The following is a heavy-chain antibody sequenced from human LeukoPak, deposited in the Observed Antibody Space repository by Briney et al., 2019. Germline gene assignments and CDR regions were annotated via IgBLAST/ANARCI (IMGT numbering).Heavy chain of an antibody. V-gene: IGHV3-64*01. CDR2: ISSNGGST. J-gene: IGHJ4*02. Sequence: GGXXRPSCAASGFTFSSYAMHWVRQAPGKGLEYVSAISSNGGSTYYANSVKGRFTISRDNSKNTLYLQMGSLRAEDMAVYYCARGGRLGDYFDYWGQGTLVTVSS. CDR3: ARGGRLGDYFDY. D-gene: IGHD3-16*01. CDR1: GFTFSSYA.